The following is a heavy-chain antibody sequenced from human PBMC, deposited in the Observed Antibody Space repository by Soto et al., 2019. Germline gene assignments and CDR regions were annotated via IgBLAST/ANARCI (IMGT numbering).Heavy chain of an antibody. Sequence: QVQLVESGGGVVQPGRSLRLSCAASGFTFSNYGMDWVRQAPGKGLEWVAAISYDGTKKHYADSVKGRFTISRDNPRNTLYLQMNNLTADDTAVYYCAKDPASDYGLTLSWVDHWGQGTLVTVSS. CDR3: AKDPASDYGLTLSWVDH. CDR1: GFTFSNYG. CDR2: ISYDGTKK. V-gene: IGHV3-30*18. D-gene: IGHD4-17*01. J-gene: IGHJ4*02.